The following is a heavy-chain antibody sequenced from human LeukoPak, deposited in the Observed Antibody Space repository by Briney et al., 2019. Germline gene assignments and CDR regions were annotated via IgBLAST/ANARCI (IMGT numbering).Heavy chain of an antibody. V-gene: IGHV4-39*07. CDR2: IYYSGST. J-gene: IGHJ3*02. Sequence: PSETLSLTCTVSGGSISSSSYYWGWIRQPPGKGLEWIGSIYYSGSTYYNPSLKSRVTISVDTSKNQFSLKLSSVTAADTAVYYCARDSSSSGGDDAFDIWGQGTMVTVSS. CDR3: ARDSSSSGGDDAFDI. CDR1: GGSISSSSYY. D-gene: IGHD6-13*01.